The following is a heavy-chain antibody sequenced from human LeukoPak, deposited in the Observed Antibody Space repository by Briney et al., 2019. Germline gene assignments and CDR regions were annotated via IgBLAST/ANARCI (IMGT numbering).Heavy chain of an antibody. CDR1: GFTFSGSA. J-gene: IGHJ5*02. D-gene: IGHD6-13*01. V-gene: IGHV3-73*01. CDR3: TRAETSSSWSPWAELANNWFDP. CDR2: IRSKANSYAT. Sequence: PWGALRLSRVACGFTFSGSAMHWFRQASGKGREWVGLIRSKANSYATPYAASVKGRFTISRDDPNNTAYLQMNSLKTEDTAVYYCTRAETSSSWSPWAELANNWFDPWGQGTLVTVSS.